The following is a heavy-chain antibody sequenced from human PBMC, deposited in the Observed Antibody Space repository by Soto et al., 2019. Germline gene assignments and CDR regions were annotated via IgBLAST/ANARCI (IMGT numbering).Heavy chain of an antibody. Sequence: SETLSLTCTVSGGSISSYFYIWVRQPPGKGLEWIGSVYYTGTTDYNPSLKSRVTISVDTSKTQFSLNLRSVPAADTAVYYCARDLAAVPRAFDYWGRGTLVTVSS. CDR3: ARDLAAVPRAFDY. V-gene: IGHV4-59*01. J-gene: IGHJ4*02. D-gene: IGHD6-13*01. CDR2: VYYTGTT. CDR1: GGSISSYF.